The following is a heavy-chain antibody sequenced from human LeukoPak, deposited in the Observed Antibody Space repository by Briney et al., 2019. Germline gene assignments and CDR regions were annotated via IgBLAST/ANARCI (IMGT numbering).Heavy chain of an antibody. CDR3: ARGRWLQYET. D-gene: IGHD5-24*01. Sequence: SETLSLTCGVYGESFSGDYWSWIRQPPGKGLEWIGEINQSGSTNYIPSLKSRVTISVDTSKNQFSLKLISVTAADTAVYYCARGRWLQYETWGQGTLVAVSS. V-gene: IGHV4-34*01. CDR1: GESFSGDY. CDR2: INQSGST. J-gene: IGHJ5*02.